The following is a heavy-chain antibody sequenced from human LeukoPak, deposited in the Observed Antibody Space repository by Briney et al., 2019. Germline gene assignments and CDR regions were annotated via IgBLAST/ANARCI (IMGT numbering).Heavy chain of an antibody. CDR1: GFTFSSYA. CDR3: ARGGGLDV. Sequence: PGGSLRLSCAASGFTFSSYAMSWARQAPGKGLEWVASINHNGNVNYYVDSVKGRFTISRDNAKNSLYLQMSNLRAEDTAVCFCARGGGLDVWGQGATVTVSS. J-gene: IGHJ6*02. V-gene: IGHV3-7*03. D-gene: IGHD3-16*01. CDR2: INHNGNVN.